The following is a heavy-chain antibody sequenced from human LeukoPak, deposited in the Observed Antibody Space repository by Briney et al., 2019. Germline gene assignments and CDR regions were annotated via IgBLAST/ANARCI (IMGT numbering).Heavy chain of an antibody. J-gene: IGHJ6*02. CDR2: INHSGST. D-gene: IGHD3-3*01. Sequence: PSETLSLTCAVYGGSFSGYYWSWIRQPPGKGLEWIGEINHSGSTNYNPSLKSRVTISVDTSKNQFSLKLSSVTAADTAVYYCARDVADYDFWSGYPYGMDVWGQGTTVTVSS. CDR3: ARDVADYDFWSGYPYGMDV. CDR1: GGSFSGYY. V-gene: IGHV4-34*01.